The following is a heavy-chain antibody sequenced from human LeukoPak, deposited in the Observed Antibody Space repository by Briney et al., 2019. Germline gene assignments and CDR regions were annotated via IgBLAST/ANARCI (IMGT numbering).Heavy chain of an antibody. V-gene: IGHV3-30*02. CDR3: AKPMDYGDPFYFDY. D-gene: IGHD4-17*01. Sequence: GGSPRLSCAASGFTFSSYGMHWVRQAPGKGLEWVAFIRYDGSNKYYADSVKGRFTISRDNSKNTLYLQMNSLRAEDTAVYYCAKPMDYGDPFYFDYWGQGTLVTVSS. CDR2: IRYDGSNK. J-gene: IGHJ4*02. CDR1: GFTFSSYG.